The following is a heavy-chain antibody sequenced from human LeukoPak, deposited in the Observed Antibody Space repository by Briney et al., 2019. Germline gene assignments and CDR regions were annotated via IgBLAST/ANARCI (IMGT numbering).Heavy chain of an antibody. D-gene: IGHD1-26*01. CDR2: INQDENEK. CDR1: GFTFSSSW. Sequence: GGSLRLSCAASGFTFSSSWLSWVRQAPGKGLEWVAYINQDENEKNHVDSVKGRFTISRDNAKNSLYLQMNSLRVEDTAVYYCAIDIGPWGQGTLVTGSS. CDR3: AIDIGP. J-gene: IGHJ5*02. V-gene: IGHV3-7*05.